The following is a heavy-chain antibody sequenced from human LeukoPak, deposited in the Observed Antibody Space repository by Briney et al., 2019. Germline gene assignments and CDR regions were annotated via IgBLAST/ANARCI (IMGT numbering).Heavy chain of an antibody. D-gene: IGHD2-2*02. J-gene: IGHJ3*01. CDR2: ISFHGTDS. Sequence: GTSLRLSCAASGFTFISYAIHWVRQAPGKGLEWVAVISFHGTDSFYADSVKGRFTISRDNSKNTLYLQMNSLRADDTAVYYCAMKAVPRPRLYDAFDFWGQGTVVTVSS. CDR1: GFTFISYA. V-gene: IGHV3-30*04. CDR3: AMKAVPRPRLYDAFDF.